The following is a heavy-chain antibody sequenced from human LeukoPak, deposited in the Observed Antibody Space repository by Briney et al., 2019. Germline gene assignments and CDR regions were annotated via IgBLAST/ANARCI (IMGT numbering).Heavy chain of an antibody. CDR1: GFTFSSYA. D-gene: IGHD6-13*01. CDR2: ISYDGSNK. Sequence: GGSLRLSCAASGFTFSSYAMHWVRQAPGKGLEWVAVISYDGSNKYYADSVKGRFTISRDNSKNTLYLQMNSLRAEDTAVYYCARDLYSSSWYVSDHWFDPWGQGTLVTVSS. J-gene: IGHJ5*02. V-gene: IGHV3-30*04. CDR3: ARDLYSSSWYVSDHWFDP.